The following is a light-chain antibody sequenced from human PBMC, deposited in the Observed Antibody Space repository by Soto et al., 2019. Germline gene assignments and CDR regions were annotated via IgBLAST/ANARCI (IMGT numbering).Light chain of an antibody. Sequence: XTGTSSDAGNYNFVSWYQQHPGKAPKVIIYEDSTRPSGVSNRISGSKSGNTASLTISGLQAEDEADYYCCSYAGSSTSWVFGGGTKVTVL. CDR3: CSYAGSSTSWV. J-gene: IGLJ3*02. CDR2: EDS. V-gene: IGLV2-23*01. CDR1: SSDAGNYNF.